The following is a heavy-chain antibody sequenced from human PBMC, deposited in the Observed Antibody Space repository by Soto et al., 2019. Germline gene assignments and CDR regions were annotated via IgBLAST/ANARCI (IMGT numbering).Heavy chain of an antibody. CDR2: IDPSGGST. CDR1: GYTFTSYY. Sequence: QVQLVQSGAEVKKPGASVKVSCKASGYTFTSYYMHWVRQAPGQGLEWMGIIDPSGGSTSYAQKFQGRVTMTRDTSTSTVYMELSRLRSGNTSVYYCARDRTPRLWGQGTLVTVSS. V-gene: IGHV1-46*01. D-gene: IGHD2-15*01. J-gene: IGHJ4*02. CDR3: ARDRTPRL.